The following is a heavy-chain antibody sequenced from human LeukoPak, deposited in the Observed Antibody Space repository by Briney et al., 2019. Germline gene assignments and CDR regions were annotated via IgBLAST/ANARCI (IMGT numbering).Heavy chain of an antibody. Sequence: PGGSLRLSCAASGFTFSSYGMHWVRQAPGKGLECVASIKEDGSEQKYLDSVKGRFTISRDNAKNSLYLQMNSLTVEDTALYYCARHYFRSESFYNPLDFWGQGTLVSVSS. D-gene: IGHD3-10*01. CDR2: IKEDGSEQ. CDR3: ARHYFRSESFYNPLDF. CDR1: GFTFSSYG. J-gene: IGHJ4*02. V-gene: IGHV3-7*01.